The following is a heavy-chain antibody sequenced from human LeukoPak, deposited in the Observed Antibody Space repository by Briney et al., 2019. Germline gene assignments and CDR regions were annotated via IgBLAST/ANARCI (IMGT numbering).Heavy chain of an antibody. Sequence: GSSVKVSCKASGGTFSSYAISWVRQAPGQGLEWMGGIIPIFGTANYAQKFQGRVTITADKSTSTAYMELSSLRSEDTAVYYCARDSSRKYPPSWFDPWGQGTLVTVSS. J-gene: IGHJ5*02. D-gene: IGHD2-2*01. CDR2: IIPIFGTA. V-gene: IGHV1-69*06. CDR3: ARDSSRKYPPSWFDP. CDR1: GGTFSSYA.